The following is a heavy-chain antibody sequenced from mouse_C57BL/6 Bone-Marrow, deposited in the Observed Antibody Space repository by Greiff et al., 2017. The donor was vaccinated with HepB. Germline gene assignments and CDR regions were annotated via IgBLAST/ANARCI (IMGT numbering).Heavy chain of an antibody. V-gene: IGHV7-3*01. CDR1: GFTFTDYY. J-gene: IGHJ2*01. D-gene: IGHD1-1*01. CDR2: IRNKANGYTT. CDR3: ARLSSYGYFDY. Sequence: EVKLMESGGGLVQPGGSLSLSCAASGFTFTDYYMSWVRQPPGKALEWLGFIRNKANGYTTEYSASVKGRFTISRDNSQSILYLQMNALRAEDSATYYCARLSSYGYFDYWGQGTTLTVSS.